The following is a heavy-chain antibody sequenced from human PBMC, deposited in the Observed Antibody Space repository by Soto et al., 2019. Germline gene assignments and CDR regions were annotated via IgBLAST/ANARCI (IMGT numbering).Heavy chain of an antibody. CDR1: GGTFSTSA. J-gene: IGHJ6*02. D-gene: IGHD1-1*01. V-gene: IGHV1-69*12. CDR2: IMPVFPTP. Sequence: QVLLVQSGAEVKKPGSSVKVSCKASGGTFSTSAISWVRQAPGQGHEWVGGIMPVFPTPDYAQNFQGRVTITADESTTTAYLELTSLRADDTAVYYCARDKDRLQLGGNYYYILDVWGQGTAITVSS. CDR3: ARDKDRLQLGGNYYYILDV.